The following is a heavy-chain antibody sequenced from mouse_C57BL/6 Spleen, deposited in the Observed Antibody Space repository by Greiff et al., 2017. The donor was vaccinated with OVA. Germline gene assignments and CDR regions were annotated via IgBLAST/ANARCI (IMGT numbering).Heavy chain of an antibody. CDR3: ARVYYSGYAMDY. J-gene: IGHJ4*01. Sequence: EVQLQQPGPELVKPGASVKLSCKASGYSFTDYYMTWVKQSHGKSLEWIGVINPHYGSTSYNQKFKGKATLTVDQSSSTAYMQLSSLTSEDAAVYDCARVYYSGYAMDYWGQGTSVTVSS. V-gene: IGHV1-39*01. CDR1: GYSFTDYY. D-gene: IGHD2-12*01. CDR2: INPHYGST.